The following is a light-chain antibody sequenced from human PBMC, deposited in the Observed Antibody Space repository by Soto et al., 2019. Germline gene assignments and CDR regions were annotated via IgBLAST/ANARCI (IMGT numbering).Light chain of an antibody. J-gene: IGKJ4*01. CDR1: QDIKNY. CDR3: QQYQIFTLT. Sequence: DIQMTQSPSSLSASVGDTVTITCRASQDIKNYLAWFQQKPGKAPKSLIFAASSFQSGVPSKFIGMETRTYFPLPSGSLQAEDVLTFFCQQYQIFTLTFGGGNKVEIK. CDR2: AAS. V-gene: IGKV1-16*02.